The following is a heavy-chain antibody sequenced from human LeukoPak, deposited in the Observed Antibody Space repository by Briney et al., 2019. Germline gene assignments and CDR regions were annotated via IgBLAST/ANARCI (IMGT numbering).Heavy chain of an antibody. J-gene: IGHJ4*02. CDR3: ARHGYCSGGSCYWDY. D-gene: IGHD2-15*01. CDR2: IYYSGST. V-gene: IGHV4-59*08. Sequence: SETLSLTCTVSGGSISPFYWSWIRQPPGKGLEWIAYIYYSGSTAYNPSLKSRVAISVDTSNNQVSLKLSSVTAADTAVYYCARHGYCSGGSCYWDYWGQGTLVTVSS. CDR1: GGSISPFY.